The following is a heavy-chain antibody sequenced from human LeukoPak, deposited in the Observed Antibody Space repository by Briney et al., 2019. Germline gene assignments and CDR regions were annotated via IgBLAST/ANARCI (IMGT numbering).Heavy chain of an antibody. CDR2: IKQDGSEK. D-gene: IGHD3-9*01. Sequence: GGSLRLSCAATGFSFRSYWMDWVRQAPGKGLEWLAIIKQDGSEKHYKGSVEGRFTISRDNAKNSLHLQMNSLRAEDTAVYYCAGGSGYLITSWGQGTLVTVSS. CDR3: AGGSGYLITS. J-gene: IGHJ5*02. CDR1: GFSFRSYW. V-gene: IGHV3-7*01.